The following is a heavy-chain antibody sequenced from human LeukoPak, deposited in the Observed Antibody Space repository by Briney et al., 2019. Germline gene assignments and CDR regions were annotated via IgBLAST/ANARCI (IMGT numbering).Heavy chain of an antibody. CDR2: IYYSGST. Sequence: SETLSLTCTVSGGSISSYYWSWIRQPPGKGLEWIGYIYYSGSTNYNPSLTSRVTISVDTSKNQFSLKLSSVTAADTAVYYCATLGGYCSSTSCYDYFDYWGQGTLVTVSS. CDR3: ATLGGYCSSTSCYDYFDY. CDR1: GGSISSYY. J-gene: IGHJ4*02. V-gene: IGHV4-59*01. D-gene: IGHD2-2*01.